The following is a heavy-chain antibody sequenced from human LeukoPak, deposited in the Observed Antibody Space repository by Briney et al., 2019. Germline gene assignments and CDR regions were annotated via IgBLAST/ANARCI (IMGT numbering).Heavy chain of an antibody. D-gene: IGHD2-21*02. J-gene: IGHJ5*02. CDR3: VRLAYCGDDCYSPRWFDP. CDR2: IYSGGST. V-gene: IGHV3-66*01. Sequence: GGSLRLSCAASGFTVSGNYMSWVRQAPGKGLEWVSVIYSGGSTYYADSVKGRFTISRDNSKNTLYLQMNSLRAEDTAVYYCVRLAYCGDDCYSPRWFDPWGQGTLVTVSS. CDR1: GFTVSGNY.